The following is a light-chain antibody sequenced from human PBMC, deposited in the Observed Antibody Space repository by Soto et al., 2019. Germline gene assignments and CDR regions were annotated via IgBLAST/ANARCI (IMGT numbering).Light chain of an antibody. V-gene: IGKV3-15*01. CDR2: DAS. CDR1: QSISRS. Sequence: EIVLTQSPAILSVSPGERATLSCRASQSISRSLAWYQQKPGQAPRLLISDASTRATGIPARFSGSGSGTEFTLTISSLQSEDFALYYCQQLHSYPLTFGGGTKVEIK. CDR3: QQLHSYPLT. J-gene: IGKJ4*01.